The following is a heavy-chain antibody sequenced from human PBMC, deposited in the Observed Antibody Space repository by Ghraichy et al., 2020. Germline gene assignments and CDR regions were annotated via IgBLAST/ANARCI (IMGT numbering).Heavy chain of an antibody. CDR1: GITFRNAW. Sequence: GGSLRLSCATSGITFRNAWMNWVRQAPGKGLEWVGHIQRKPDGGTTDYAALVKGRFTISTDDSKNNLYLQMTSLKIEDTAVYYCTTRYCDSTTCDGVTFDYWGQGTLVTVSS. CDR3: TTRYCDSTTCDGVTFDY. V-gene: IGHV3-15*01. CDR2: IQRKPDGGTT. J-gene: IGHJ4*02. D-gene: IGHD2-2*01.